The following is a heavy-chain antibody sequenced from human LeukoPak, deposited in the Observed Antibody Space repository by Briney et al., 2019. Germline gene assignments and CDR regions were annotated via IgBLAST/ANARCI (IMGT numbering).Heavy chain of an antibody. D-gene: IGHD3-10*01. CDR1: GFTFSSYS. CDR3: ARVSMVRGVIITLHFDY. V-gene: IGHV3-21*01. CDR2: ISSSSSYI. J-gene: IGHJ4*02. Sequence: SGGSLRLSCAASGFTFSSYSMNWVRQAPGKGLEWVSSISSSSSYIYYADSVKGRFTISRDNAKNSLYLQMNSLRAEDTAVYYCARVSMVRGVIITLHFDYWAREPWSPSPQ.